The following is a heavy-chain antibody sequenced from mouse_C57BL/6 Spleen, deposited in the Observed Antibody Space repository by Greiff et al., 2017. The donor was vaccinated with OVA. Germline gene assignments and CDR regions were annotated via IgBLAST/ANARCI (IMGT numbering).Heavy chain of an antibody. CDR1: GYTFTSYW. CDR2: INPSNGGT. D-gene: IGHD1-1*01. CDR3: ASYYGSSYWYFDV. V-gene: IGHV1-53*01. J-gene: IGHJ1*03. Sequence: VQLQQPGTELVKPGASVKLSCKASGYTFTSYWTHWVKQRPGQGLEWIGNINPSNGGTNYNEKFKSKATLTVDKSSSTAYMQLSSLTSEDSAVYYCASYYGSSYWYFDVWGTGTTVTVSS.